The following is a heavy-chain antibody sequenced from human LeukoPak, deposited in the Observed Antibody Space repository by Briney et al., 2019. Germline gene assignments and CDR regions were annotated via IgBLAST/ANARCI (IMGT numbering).Heavy chain of an antibody. D-gene: IGHD6-19*01. J-gene: IGHJ4*02. CDR2: IYYSGST. CDR1: GGSISSYY. V-gene: IGHV4-59*01. CDR3: ARGVQVAVAGFDY. Sequence: SETLSLTCTVSGGSISSYYWSWIRQPPGKVLEWIWYIYYSGSTNYNPSLKSRVTISVDTSKNQFSLKLSSVTAADTAVYYCARGVQVAVAGFDYWGQGTLVTVSS.